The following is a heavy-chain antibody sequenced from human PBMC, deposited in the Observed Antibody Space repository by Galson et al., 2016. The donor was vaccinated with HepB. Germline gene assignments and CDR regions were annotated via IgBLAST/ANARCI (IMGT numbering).Heavy chain of an antibody. V-gene: IGHV3-7*05. Sequence: SLRLSCAASGFTFSSYWMSWVRQAPGKGLEWVVNINVDGSEEYYVDSVRGRFTISRDNARNSMYLQMNSLRVEDTAVYFCAKVPYGDYASAFDSWGQGTLVTVSS. J-gene: IGHJ4*02. CDR1: GFTFSSYW. D-gene: IGHD4-17*01. CDR3: AKVPYGDYASAFDS. CDR2: INVDGSEE.